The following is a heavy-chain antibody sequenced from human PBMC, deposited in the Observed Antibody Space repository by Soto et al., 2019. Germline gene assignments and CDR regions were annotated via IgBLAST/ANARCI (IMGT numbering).Heavy chain of an antibody. CDR2: IYYSGST. J-gene: IGHJ4*02. CDR3: ASRHSSPYFDY. V-gene: IGHV4-30-4*01. Sequence: SETLSLTCTVSGGSICSGDYYWSWIRQPPGKGLEWIGNIYYSGSTYYNPSLKSRVTISVDTSKNQFSLKLSSVTAADTAVYYCASRHSSPYFDYWGQGTLVTVSS. CDR1: GGSICSGDYY. D-gene: IGHD6-13*01.